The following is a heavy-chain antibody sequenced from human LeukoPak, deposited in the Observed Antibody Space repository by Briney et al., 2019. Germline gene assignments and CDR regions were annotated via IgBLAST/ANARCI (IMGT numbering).Heavy chain of an antibody. CDR3: ARAINYNLIDY. D-gene: IGHD4-4*01. CDR1: EFTFSSYW. V-gene: IGHV3-74*01. CDR2: INGAQSDT. Sequence: RGSLRLSCAASEFTFSSYWMHCVRQAPGKGLLWVARINGAQSDTIYADSVKGRLTISRDNAKNTLYLQMNSLRAEDTAVYYCARAINYNLIDYWGQGTPVTVSS. J-gene: IGHJ4*02.